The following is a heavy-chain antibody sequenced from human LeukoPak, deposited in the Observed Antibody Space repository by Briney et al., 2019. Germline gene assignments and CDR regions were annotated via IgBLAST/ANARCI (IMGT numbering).Heavy chain of an antibody. D-gene: IGHD3-10*01. J-gene: IGHJ4*02. CDR2: INPNSGGT. Sequence: ASVKVSCKASGYTFTGYYMHWVRQAPGQGLEWMGWINPNSGGTNYAQKFQGRVTMTRDTSISTAYMELSRLRSDDTAVYYCARGRDYYGSGSYSPPEDYWGQGTLVTVSS. CDR1: GYTFTGYY. CDR3: ARGRDYYGSGSYSPPEDY. V-gene: IGHV1-2*02.